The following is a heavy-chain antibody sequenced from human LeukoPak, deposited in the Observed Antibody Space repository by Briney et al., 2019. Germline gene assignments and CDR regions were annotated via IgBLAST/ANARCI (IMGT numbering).Heavy chain of an antibody. CDR2: INTNTGNP. V-gene: IGHV7-4-1*02. CDR1: GYTFTSYA. J-gene: IGHJ4*02. CDR3: ARDPQDVVVTAIHTGAPHYFDY. Sequence: GASVKVSCKASGYTFTSYAMNWVRQAPGQGLEWMGWINTNTGNPTYAQGFTGRFVFSLDTSVSTAYLQISSLKAEDTAVYYCARDPQDVVVTAIHTGAPHYFDYWGQGTLVTVSS. D-gene: IGHD2-21*02.